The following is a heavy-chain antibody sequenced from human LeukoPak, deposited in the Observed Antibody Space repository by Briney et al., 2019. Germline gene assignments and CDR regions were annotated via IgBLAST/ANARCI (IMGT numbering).Heavy chain of an antibody. J-gene: IGHJ4*02. V-gene: IGHV1-2*02. CDR3: ARGDNYDILTGYQTPSHLSDY. Sequence: ASVNVSCKASVYSFTGYYVHWVRQAPGQGLEWMGWINPNSGDTNFAQKFQGRVTMTRDTSISTAYMELSRIRSDDTAVYYCARGDNYDILTGYQTPSHLSDYWGQGTLVTVSS. CDR2: INPNSGDT. D-gene: IGHD3-9*01. CDR1: VYSFTGYY.